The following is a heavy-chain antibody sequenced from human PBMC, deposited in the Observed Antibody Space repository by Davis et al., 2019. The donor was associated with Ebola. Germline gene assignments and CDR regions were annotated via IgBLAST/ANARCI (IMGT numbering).Heavy chain of an antibody. CDR1: GFTFSSYE. V-gene: IGHV3-48*03. CDR2: ISSSGSTI. CDR3: SSSGGFDY. J-gene: IGHJ4*02. D-gene: IGHD6-6*01. Sequence: GESLKISCAASGFTFSSYEMNWVRQAPGKGLEWVSYISSSGSTIYYADSVKGRFTISRDNSKNTLYLQMNSLRAEDTAVYYCSSSGGFDYWGQGTLVTVSS.